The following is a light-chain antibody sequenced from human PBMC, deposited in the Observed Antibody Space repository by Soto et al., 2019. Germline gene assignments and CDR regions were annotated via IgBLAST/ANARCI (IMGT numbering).Light chain of an antibody. J-gene: IGKJ1*01. V-gene: IGKV1-39*01. CDR3: QQSYTSPRT. Sequence: DIQMTQSPSSVSVSVGDRISFTCRPSQSISTYLNWYQQQPGKAPKLLIYAASIMQGGVPSRFSGWGSGTDFTLTISNLQPEDSATYYCQQSYTSPRTFGPGTKVDIK. CDR2: AAS. CDR1: QSISTY.